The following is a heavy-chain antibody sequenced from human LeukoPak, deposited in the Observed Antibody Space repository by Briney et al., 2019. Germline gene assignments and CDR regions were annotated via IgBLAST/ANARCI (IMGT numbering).Heavy chain of an antibody. J-gene: IGHJ5*02. CDR1: GYTFTGYY. D-gene: IGHD3-10*01. V-gene: IGHV1-2*02. CDR3: ARDMADRVYYSNKRYWFDP. CDR2: INPNSGGA. Sequence: GASVKVSCKASGYTFTGYYMHWVRQASGQGLEWTGWINPNSGGANYAQKIQGRVTMTRDTSISTAFMELSRLRSDDTAVYYCARDMADRVYYSNKRYWFDPWGQGTLVTVSS.